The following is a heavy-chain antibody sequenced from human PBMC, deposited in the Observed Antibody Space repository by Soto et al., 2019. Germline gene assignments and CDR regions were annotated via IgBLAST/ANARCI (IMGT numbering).Heavy chain of an antibody. CDR3: ARDRVGYSSSWYVSSGAFDI. J-gene: IGHJ3*02. CDR1: GGTFSSYT. CDR2: IIPILGIA. V-gene: IGHV1-69*04. Sequence: SVKVSCKASGGTFSSYTISWVRQAPGQGLEWMGRIIPILGIANYAQKFQGWVTITGDKSMSTAYMELSRLRSDDTAVYYCARDRVGYSSSWYVSSGAFDIWGQGTMVTASS. D-gene: IGHD6-13*01.